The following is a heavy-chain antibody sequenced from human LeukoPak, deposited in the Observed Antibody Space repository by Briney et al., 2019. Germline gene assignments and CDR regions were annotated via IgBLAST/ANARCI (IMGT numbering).Heavy chain of an antibody. D-gene: IGHD1-26*01. CDR2: ISGSGGST. CDR3: AKPIASRRAFDI. Sequence: GGSLRLSCAASGFTLSSYAMSWVRQAPGKGLEWVSAISGSGGSTYYADSVKGRFTISRDNSKNTLYLQMNSLRAEDTAVYYCAKPIASRRAFDIWGQGTMVTVSS. V-gene: IGHV3-23*01. CDR1: GFTLSSYA. J-gene: IGHJ3*02.